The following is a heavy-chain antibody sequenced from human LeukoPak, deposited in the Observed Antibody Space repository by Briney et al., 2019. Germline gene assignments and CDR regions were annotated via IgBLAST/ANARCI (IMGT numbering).Heavy chain of an antibody. CDR3: ARDRGVFGSYRISWYFFDY. Sequence: ASVKVSCKASGYTFTNYTMHWVRQAPGQRLEWMGSINAGNGNTKYSQKFQGRVTITRDTSASTANMELSSLRSEDTAVYYCARDRGVFGSYRISWYFFDYWGQGTLVTVSS. CDR2: INAGNGNT. D-gene: IGHD6-13*01. J-gene: IGHJ4*02. V-gene: IGHV1-3*01. CDR1: GYTFTNYT.